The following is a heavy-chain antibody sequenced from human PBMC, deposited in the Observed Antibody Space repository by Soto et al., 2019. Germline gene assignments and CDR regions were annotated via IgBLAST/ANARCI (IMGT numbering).Heavy chain of an antibody. D-gene: IGHD3-9*01. CDR2: ISGSGDNT. CDR1: GFTFSNYA. V-gene: IGHV3-23*01. J-gene: IGHJ4*02. CDR3: AKGYYDILTGLDY. Sequence: GGSLRLSCAASGFTFSNYAMSWVRQAPGKGLEWVSGISGSGDNTYYAESVKGRFTNSRDNSKNTLYLQMNSLGAEDTAVYYCAKGYYDILTGLDYSGQGTLVTVSS.